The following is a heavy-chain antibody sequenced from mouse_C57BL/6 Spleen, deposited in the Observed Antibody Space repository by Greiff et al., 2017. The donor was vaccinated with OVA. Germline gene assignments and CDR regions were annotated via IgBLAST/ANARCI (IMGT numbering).Heavy chain of an antibody. J-gene: IGHJ4*01. CDR1: GYAFTNYL. V-gene: IGHV1-54*01. CDR3: ARGEGDGYSYAMDY. D-gene: IGHD2-3*01. Sequence: QVQLQQSGAELVRPGTSVKVSCKASGYAFTNYLIEWVKQRPGQGLEWIGVINPGSGGTNYNEKFKGKATLTADKSSSTAYMQLSSLTSEDSAVYFCARGEGDGYSYAMDYWGQGTSVTVSS. CDR2: INPGSGGT.